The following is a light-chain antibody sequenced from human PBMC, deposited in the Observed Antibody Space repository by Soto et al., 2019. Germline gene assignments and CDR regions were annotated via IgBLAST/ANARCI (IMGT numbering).Light chain of an antibody. Sequence: DIQITQSPSTLSASVGDRVTITCRASQSISSWLAWYQQKPGKAPKLLIYDASSLESGVPSRFSGSGSGTEFTLTISSLQPDDFATYYCQQYNSYSQTFGQGTKV. CDR1: QSISSW. CDR2: DAS. J-gene: IGKJ1*01. V-gene: IGKV1-5*01. CDR3: QQYNSYSQT.